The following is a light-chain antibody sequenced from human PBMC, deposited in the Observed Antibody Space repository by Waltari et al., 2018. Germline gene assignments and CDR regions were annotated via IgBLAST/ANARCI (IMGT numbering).Light chain of an antibody. CDR2: EVN. CDR1: NNDIGSYNL. V-gene: IGLV2-23*02. J-gene: IGLJ2*01. Sequence: QSALTQPASMSGSPGQSITISCTGTNNDIGSYNLVSWYQQPPGKAPKVIIFEVNKRPSGVSNRFSGSKSGNTASLTVSGLHPEDEADYYCCSYAGTPRVVFGGGTKLTVL. CDR3: CSYAGTPRVV.